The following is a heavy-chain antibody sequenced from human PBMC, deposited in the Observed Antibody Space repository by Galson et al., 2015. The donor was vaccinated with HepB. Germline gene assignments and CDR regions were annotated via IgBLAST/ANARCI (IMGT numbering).Heavy chain of an antibody. CDR2: ISSSGSTI. J-gene: IGHJ6*03. V-gene: IGHV3-11*01. CDR3: ARQTVARLYYYYYYMDV. D-gene: IGHD6-19*01. Sequence: SLRLSCAASGFTFSDYYMSWIRQAPGKGLEWVSYISSSGSTIYYADSVKGRFTISRDNAKNSLYLQMNSLRAEDTAVYYCARQTVARLYYYYYYMDVWGKGTTVTVSS. CDR1: GFTFSDYY.